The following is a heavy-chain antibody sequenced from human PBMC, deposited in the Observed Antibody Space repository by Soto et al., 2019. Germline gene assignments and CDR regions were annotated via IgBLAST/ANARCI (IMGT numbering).Heavy chain of an antibody. J-gene: IGHJ3*02. Sequence: ASVKVSCKASGYTFTIYAMHWVRQAPGQRLEWMGWINAGNGNTKYSQKFQGRVTITRDTSASTAYMELSSLRSEDTAVYYCATVGERYLNAFDIWGQGTMVTVSS. CDR3: ATVGERYLNAFDI. CDR2: INAGNGNT. D-gene: IGHD1-26*01. CDR1: GYTFTIYA. V-gene: IGHV1-3*01.